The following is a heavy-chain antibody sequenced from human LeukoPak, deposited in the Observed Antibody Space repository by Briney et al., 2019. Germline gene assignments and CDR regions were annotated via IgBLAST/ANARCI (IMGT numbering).Heavy chain of an antibody. CDR1: GYTFTSYY. V-gene: IGHV1-46*01. CDR3: ARDLPTDPNFDY. J-gene: IGHJ4*02. D-gene: IGHD1-1*01. Sequence: GASVKVSCKASGYTFTSYYMHWLRQAPGQGLEWMGIINPSGGSTSCAQKFQGRVTMTRDTSTSTVYMELSSLRSEDTAVYYCARDLPTDPNFDYWGQGTLVTVSS. CDR2: INPSGGST.